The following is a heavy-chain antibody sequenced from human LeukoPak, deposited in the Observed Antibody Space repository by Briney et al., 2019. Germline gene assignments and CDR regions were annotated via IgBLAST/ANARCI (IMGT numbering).Heavy chain of an antibody. V-gene: IGHV4-59*01. CDR2: IYYSGST. Sequence: SETLSLTCTVSGGSISSYYWSWIRQPPGKGLEWIGYIYYSGSTNYNPSLKSRVTISVDTSKNQFSLKLSSVTAADTAVYHCARSTCSSTSCYWFDPWGQGTLVTVSS. CDR3: ARSTCSSTSCYWFDP. J-gene: IGHJ5*02. CDR1: GGSISSYY. D-gene: IGHD2-2*01.